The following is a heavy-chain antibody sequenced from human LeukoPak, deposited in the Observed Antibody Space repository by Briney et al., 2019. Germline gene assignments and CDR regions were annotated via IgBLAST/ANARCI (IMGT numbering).Heavy chain of an antibody. Sequence: SETLSLTCTVSGGSISSGGYYWSWIRQHPGKGLEWIGYIYYSGSTYYNPSLKSRVTISVDTSKNQFSPKLSSVTAADTAVYYCARGGVLWFGELVWFDPWGQGTLVTVSS. J-gene: IGHJ5*02. V-gene: IGHV4-31*03. CDR1: GGSISSGGYY. D-gene: IGHD3-10*01. CDR3: ARGGVLWFGELVWFDP. CDR2: IYYSGST.